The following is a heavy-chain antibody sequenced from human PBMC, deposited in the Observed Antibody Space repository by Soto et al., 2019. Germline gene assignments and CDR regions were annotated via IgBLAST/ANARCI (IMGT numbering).Heavy chain of an antibody. CDR1: GYTFTSYG. V-gene: IGHV1-18*01. CDR2: ISAYNGNT. CDR3: ASNYGGNSVHYYYYGMDV. D-gene: IGHD4-17*01. J-gene: IGHJ6*02. Sequence: QVQLVQSGAEVKKPGASVKVSCKASGYTFTSYGISWVRQAPGQGLEWMGWISAYNGNTNYAQKFQGRVTITADESTSTAYMELSSLRSEDTAVYYCASNYGGNSVHYYYYGMDVWGQGTTVTVSS.